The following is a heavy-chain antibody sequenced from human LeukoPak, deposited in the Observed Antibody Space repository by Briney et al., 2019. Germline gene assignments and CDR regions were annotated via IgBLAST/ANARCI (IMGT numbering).Heavy chain of an antibody. CDR1: GGSISSGSYY. CDR2: IYTSGST. Sequence: PSQTLSLTCTVPGGSISSGSYYWSWIRQPAGKGLEWIGRIYTSGSTNYNPSLKSRVTISVDTSKNQFSLKLSSVTAADTAVYYCARDVRGWYGWYFDLWGRGTLVTVSS. J-gene: IGHJ2*01. V-gene: IGHV4-61*02. CDR3: ARDVRGWYGWYFDL. D-gene: IGHD6-19*01.